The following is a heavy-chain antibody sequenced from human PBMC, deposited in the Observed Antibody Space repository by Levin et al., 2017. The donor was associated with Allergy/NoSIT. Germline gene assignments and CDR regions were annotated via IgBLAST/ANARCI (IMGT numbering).Heavy chain of an antibody. D-gene: IGHD3-10*01. CDR1: GFTFSDYY. CDR3: ARDLGSYGSGTYFPSGY. Sequence: GESLKISCAASGFTFSDYYMSWVRQAPGKGLEWVSYISSSGDSIYYADSVKGRFTISRDNAKNSLSLQMNSLRAADTPVYYCARDLGSYGSGTYFPSGYWGQGTLVTVSS. J-gene: IGHJ4*02. V-gene: IGHV3-11*01. CDR2: ISSSGDSI.